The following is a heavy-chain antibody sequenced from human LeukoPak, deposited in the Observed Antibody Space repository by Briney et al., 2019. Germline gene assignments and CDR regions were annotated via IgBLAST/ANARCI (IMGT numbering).Heavy chain of an antibody. Sequence: PGGSLRLSCAASGFTFSSYGMHWVRQAPGKGLGWMAVMWYDGSNKYYADSVKGRFTISRDNSKNTLYLQMNSLRAEDTAVYYCARSFNFDYWGQGTLVTVSS. V-gene: IGHV3-33*01. J-gene: IGHJ4*02. CDR2: MWYDGSNK. CDR3: ARSFNFDY. CDR1: GFTFSSYG.